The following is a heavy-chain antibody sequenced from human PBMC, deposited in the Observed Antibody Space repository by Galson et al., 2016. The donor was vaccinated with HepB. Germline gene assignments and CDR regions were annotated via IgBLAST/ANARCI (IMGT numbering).Heavy chain of an antibody. J-gene: IGHJ4*02. D-gene: IGHD3-10*01. V-gene: IGHV1-18*04. CDR1: GYTFTSYG. CDR2: ISAYNAYT. CDR3: ARPKYYYGSGSWYFFDY. Sequence: SVKVSCKASGYTFTSYGIIWVRQAPGQGLEWMGWISAYNAYTNYAQNLQGRVTMTIDTSTSTAYMGLRSLRSDDTAVYYCARPKYYYGSGSWYFFDYWGQGTLVTFSS.